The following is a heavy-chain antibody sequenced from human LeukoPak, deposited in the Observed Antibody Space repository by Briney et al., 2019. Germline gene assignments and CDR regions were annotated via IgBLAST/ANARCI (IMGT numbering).Heavy chain of an antibody. CDR3: ARYSYDRSVYHYYFDY. CDR2: IHYSGST. CDR1: GDSITGFY. D-gene: IGHD3-22*01. J-gene: IGHJ4*02. V-gene: IGHV4-59*12. Sequence: SETLSLTCTVSGDSITGFYWNWIRQPPGKGLEWIGYIHYSGSTNYNPSLKSRVSISLDTSKTQFSLTLSSVTAADTAVYYCARYSYDRSVYHYYFDYWGQGTLVTVPS.